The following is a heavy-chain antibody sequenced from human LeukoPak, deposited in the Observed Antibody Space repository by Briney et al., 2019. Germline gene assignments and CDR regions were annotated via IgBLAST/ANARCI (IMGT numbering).Heavy chain of an antibody. CDR2: IYHSGST. CDR3: ARVGLDSSGYYSNFDY. CDR1: GYSISSGYY. Sequence: SETLSLTCTVSGYSISSGYYWGWIRQPPGKGLEWIGSIYHSGSTYYNPSLKSRVTISVDTSKNQFSLKLSSVTAADTAVYYCARVGLDSSGYYSNFDYWGQGTLVTVSS. V-gene: IGHV4-38-2*02. J-gene: IGHJ4*02. D-gene: IGHD3-22*01.